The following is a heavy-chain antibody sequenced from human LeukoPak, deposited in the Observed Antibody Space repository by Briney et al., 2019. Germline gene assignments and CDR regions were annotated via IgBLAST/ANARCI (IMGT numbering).Heavy chain of an antibody. Sequence: ASVKVSCKASGYTFTSYGISWVRQAPGQGLEWMGWISAYNGNTNYAQKLQGRVTITTDESTSTAYMELSSLRSEDTAVYYCARTLIATVTTLYYYYYMDVWGKGTTVTVSS. CDR3: ARTLIATVTTLYYYYYMDV. J-gene: IGHJ6*03. CDR2: ISAYNGNT. V-gene: IGHV1-18*01. D-gene: IGHD4-11*01. CDR1: GYTFTSYG.